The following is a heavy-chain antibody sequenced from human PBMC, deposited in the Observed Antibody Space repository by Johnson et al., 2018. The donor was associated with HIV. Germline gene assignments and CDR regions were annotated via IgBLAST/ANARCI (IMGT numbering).Heavy chain of an antibody. CDR2: ISGSGGST. CDR3: AKVAVATAAGGVALDI. J-gene: IGHJ3*02. CDR1: GFGFSDYG. D-gene: IGHD6-13*01. Sequence: EKLVESGGDVVRPGGSLRLSCAASGFGFSDYGMSWVRQVPGKGLEWVSVISGSGGSTYYADSVKGRFTISRDNSKNTLYLQMNSLRADDTAIYYCAKVAVATAAGGVALDIWGPGTMVTVSS. V-gene: IGHV3-23*04.